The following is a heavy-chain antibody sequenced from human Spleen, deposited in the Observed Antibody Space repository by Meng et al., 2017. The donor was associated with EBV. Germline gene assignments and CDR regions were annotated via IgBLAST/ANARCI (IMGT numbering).Heavy chain of an antibody. D-gene: IGHD5-12*01. V-gene: IGHV2-5*02. Sequence: QITLKESRPTLVKPTQTLTLTCTFSGFSLSTSGVGVGWIRQPPGKALEWLALIYWDDDKRYSPSLKSRLTITKDTSKNQVVLKMTNMDPVDTATYYCAHRRSGYDLFDYWGQGTLVTVSS. J-gene: IGHJ4*02. CDR1: GFSLSTSGVG. CDR2: IYWDDDK. CDR3: AHRRSGYDLFDY.